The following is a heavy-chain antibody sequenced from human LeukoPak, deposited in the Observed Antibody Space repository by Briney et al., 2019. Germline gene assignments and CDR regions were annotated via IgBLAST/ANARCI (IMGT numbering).Heavy chain of an antibody. CDR3: ARDSQPPYCSGGSCYCY. V-gene: IGHV1-69*04. CDR2: IIPILGIA. J-gene: IGHJ4*02. D-gene: IGHD2-15*01. Sequence: SVKVSCKASGGTFSSYAISWVRQAPGQGLEWMGRIIPILGIANYAQKFQGRVTITADKSTSTAYMELSSLRSEDTAVYYCARDSQPPYCSGGSCYCYWGQGTLVTVSS. CDR1: GGTFSSYA.